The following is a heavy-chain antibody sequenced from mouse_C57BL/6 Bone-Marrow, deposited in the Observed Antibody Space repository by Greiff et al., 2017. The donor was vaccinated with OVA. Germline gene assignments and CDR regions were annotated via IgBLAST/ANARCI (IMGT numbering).Heavy chain of an antibody. CDR3: AHYAWFAY. CDR1: GYTFTSYW. D-gene: IGHD1-2*01. Sequence: QVQLQHPGAELVKPGASVKVSCKASGYTFTSYWMHWVKQRPGQGLEWIGRIHPSDSDTNYNQKLKGKATLTVDNSSSTAYMQLSSLTSEDSAVYYCAHYAWFAYWGQGTLVTVSA. J-gene: IGHJ3*01. CDR2: IHPSDSDT. V-gene: IGHV1-74*01.